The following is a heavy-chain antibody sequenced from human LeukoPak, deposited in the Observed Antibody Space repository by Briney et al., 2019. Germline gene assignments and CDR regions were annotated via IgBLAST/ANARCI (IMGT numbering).Heavy chain of an antibody. CDR2: INPSGGST. V-gene: IGHV1-46*01. CDR1: GYTFTTYY. J-gene: IGHJ4*02. D-gene: IGHD6-13*01. CDR3: AVGSSSWYYFDY. Sequence: GASVKVSCKASGYTFTTYYMHWVRQAPGQGLEWMGLINPSGGSTSYAQKFQGRVTMTRDTSTSTVYMELSSLRSEDTAVYYCAVGSSSWYYFDYWGQGTLVTVSS.